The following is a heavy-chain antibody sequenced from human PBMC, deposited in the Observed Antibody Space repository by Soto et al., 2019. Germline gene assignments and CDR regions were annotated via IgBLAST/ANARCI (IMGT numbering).Heavy chain of an antibody. J-gene: IGHJ6*02. CDR1: GFTFSSYS. CDR3: AREVPYVYGDYGDYYGMDV. Sequence: PGGSLRLSCAASGFTFSSYSMNWVRQAPGKGLEWVSSISSSSSYIYYADSVKGRFTISRDNAKNSLYLQMNSLRAEDTAVYYCAREVPYVYGDYGDYYGMDVWGQGTTVTVSS. CDR2: ISSSSSYI. D-gene: IGHD4-17*01. V-gene: IGHV3-21*04.